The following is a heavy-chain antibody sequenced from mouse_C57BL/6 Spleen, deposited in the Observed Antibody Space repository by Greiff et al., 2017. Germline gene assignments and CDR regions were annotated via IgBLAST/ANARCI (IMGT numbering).Heavy chain of an antibody. CDR2: INPNNGGT. Sequence: EVKLQQSGPELVKPGASVKISCKASGYTFTDYYMNWVKQSHGKSLEWIGDINPNNGGTSYNQKFKGKATLTVDKSSSTAYMELRSLTSEDSAVYYCARYYASDYWGQGTTLTVSS. D-gene: IGHD1-1*02. CDR1: GYTFTDYY. J-gene: IGHJ2*01. CDR3: ARYYASDY. V-gene: IGHV1-26*01.